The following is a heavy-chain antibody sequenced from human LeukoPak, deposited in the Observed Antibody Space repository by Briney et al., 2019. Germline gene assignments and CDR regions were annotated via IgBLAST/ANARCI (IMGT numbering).Heavy chain of an antibody. J-gene: IGHJ3*02. Sequence: GGSLRLSCAVSGFTVRSNYMSWVRQAPGKGLEWVSVIYSGGSTYYADSVKGRFTISRDNSKNTLYLQMSSLRVEDTAAYYCATWEDSGTYYQRAAFDIWGQGTMVTVSS. V-gene: IGHV3-53*01. CDR1: GFTVRSNY. CDR2: IYSGGST. D-gene: IGHD1-26*01. CDR3: ATWEDSGTYYQRAAFDI.